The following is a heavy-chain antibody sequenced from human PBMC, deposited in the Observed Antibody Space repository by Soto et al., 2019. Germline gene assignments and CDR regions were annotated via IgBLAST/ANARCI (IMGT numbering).Heavy chain of an antibody. J-gene: IGHJ6*03. V-gene: IGHV3-48*01. Sequence: LGGSLRLSCAASGFTFSSYSMNWVRQAPGKGLEWVSYISSSSSTIYYADSVKGRFTISRDNAKNSLYLQMNSLRAEDTAVYYCARDTFMVRGALYYYYYMDVWGKGTTVTVSS. CDR1: GFTFSSYS. CDR2: ISSSSSTI. D-gene: IGHD3-10*01. CDR3: ARDTFMVRGALYYYYYMDV.